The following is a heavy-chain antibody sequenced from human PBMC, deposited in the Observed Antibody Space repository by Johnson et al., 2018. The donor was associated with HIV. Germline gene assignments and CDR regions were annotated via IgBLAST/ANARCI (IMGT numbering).Heavy chain of an antibody. CDR3: ARDPRFGERGAFDI. CDR2: IGTTGDT. V-gene: IGHV3-13*01. CDR1: GFTFSSYD. J-gene: IGHJ3*02. D-gene: IGHD3-10*01. Sequence: VQLVESGGGLVQPGGSLRLSCAASGFTFSSYDMHWVRQPTGQGLEWVSTIGTTGDTYYPGSVKGRFTISRENAKNSLYLQMNSLRAEDTAVYYCARDPRFGERGAFDIWGQGTMVTVSS.